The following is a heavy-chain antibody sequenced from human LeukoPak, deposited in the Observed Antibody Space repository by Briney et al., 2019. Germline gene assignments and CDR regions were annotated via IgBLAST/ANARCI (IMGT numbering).Heavy chain of an antibody. V-gene: IGHV1-2*02. Sequence: ASVKVSCKASGYTFTGYYMHWVRQAPGQGLEWMGWINPNSGGTNYAQKFQGRVTMTRDTSISTAYMELSRLRSDDTAVYYCARDLDLDGSGSRYYSGMDVWGQGTTVTVSS. D-gene: IGHD3-10*01. CDR2: INPNSGGT. CDR1: GYTFTGYY. CDR3: ARDLDLDGSGSRYYSGMDV. J-gene: IGHJ6*02.